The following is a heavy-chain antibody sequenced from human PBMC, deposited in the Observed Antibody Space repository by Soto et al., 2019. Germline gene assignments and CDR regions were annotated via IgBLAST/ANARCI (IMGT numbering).Heavy chain of an antibody. V-gene: IGHV3-48*03. CDR2: ISGSNNNI. J-gene: IGHJ4*02. CDR1: GFTLRNYE. CDR3: ASAELCGADCYFFGY. D-gene: IGHD2-21*02. Sequence: PGGSLRLSCAASGFTLRNYEMNWVRQAPGKGLEWISKISGSNNNIYYADSVRGRFTISRDNAKNSLYLQMNSLRAEDTAIYYCASAELCGADCYFFGYWGRETQVTVSS.